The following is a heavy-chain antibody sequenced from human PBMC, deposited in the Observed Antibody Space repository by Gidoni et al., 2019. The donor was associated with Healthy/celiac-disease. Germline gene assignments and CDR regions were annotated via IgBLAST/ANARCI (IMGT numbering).Heavy chain of an antibody. V-gene: IGHV4-39*01. D-gene: IGHD3-3*01. Sequence: QLQLQESGPGLVKPSETLSLTCTVPGGSIRSSSYYWGWIRQPPGKGLEWIGSIYYSGSTYYNPSLKSRVTISVDTSKNQFSLKLSSVTAADTAVYYCARYDFWSGYSAPVDYWGQGTLVTVSS. CDR2: IYYSGST. CDR1: GGSIRSSSYY. CDR3: ARYDFWSGYSAPVDY. J-gene: IGHJ4*02.